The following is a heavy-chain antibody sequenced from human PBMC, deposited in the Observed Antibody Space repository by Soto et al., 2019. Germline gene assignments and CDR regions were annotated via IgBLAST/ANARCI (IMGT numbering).Heavy chain of an antibody. J-gene: IGHJ3*02. CDR3: ARHEGGNAGAFDI. CDR2: IYYSRST. Sequence: QLQLQESGPGLVKPSETLSLTCTVSGGSISSSSYYWGWIRQPPGKGLEWIGSIYYSRSTYYNPSRKSRATITVDTSNNKYPRRLSSVTAADTAVYYCARHEGGNAGAFDIWGQGTMVTVSS. D-gene: IGHD1-1*01. CDR1: GGSISSSSYY. V-gene: IGHV4-39*01.